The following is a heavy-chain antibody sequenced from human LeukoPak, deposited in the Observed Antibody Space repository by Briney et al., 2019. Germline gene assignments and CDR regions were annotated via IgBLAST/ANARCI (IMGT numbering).Heavy chain of an antibody. J-gene: IGHJ4*02. D-gene: IGHD3-22*01. CDR2: ISGSGGST. CDR1: GFTFSSYA. CDR3: AKDLSQSTPDYCDSSGLLDY. V-gene: IGHV3-23*01. Sequence: GSLRLSCAASGFTFSSYAMSWVRQAPGKGLEWVSAISGSGGSTYYADSVKGRFTISRDNSKNTLYLQMNSLRAEDTAVYYCAKDLSQSTPDYCDSSGLLDYWGQGTLVTVSS.